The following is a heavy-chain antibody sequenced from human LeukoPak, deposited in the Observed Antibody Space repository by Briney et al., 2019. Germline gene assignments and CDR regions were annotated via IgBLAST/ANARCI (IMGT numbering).Heavy chain of an antibody. J-gene: IGHJ4*02. V-gene: IGHV1-69*06. CDR3: AREYSGYDF. Sequence: GASVKVSCKASGGTFSSYAISWVRQAPGQGLEWMGGIIPIFGTANYAQKFQGRVTITADKFTSTAYMELRSLRSEDTAVYYCAREYSGYDFWGQGTLVTVSS. CDR2: IIPIFGTA. CDR1: GGTFSSYA. D-gene: IGHD5-12*01.